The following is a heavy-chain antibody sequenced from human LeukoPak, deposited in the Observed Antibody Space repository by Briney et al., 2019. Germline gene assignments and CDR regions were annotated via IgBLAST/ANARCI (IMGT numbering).Heavy chain of an antibody. CDR3: ARVYCSSTSCYTGLGYNWFDP. J-gene: IGHJ5*02. Sequence: SETLSLTCTVSGGSISSGSYYWSWIRQPAGKGLEWIGRIYTSGSTNYNPSLKSRVTISVGTSKNQFSLKLSSVTAADTAVYYCARVYCSSTSCYTGLGYNWFDPWGQGTLVTVSS. V-gene: IGHV4-61*02. D-gene: IGHD2-2*02. CDR2: IYTSGST. CDR1: GGSISSGSYY.